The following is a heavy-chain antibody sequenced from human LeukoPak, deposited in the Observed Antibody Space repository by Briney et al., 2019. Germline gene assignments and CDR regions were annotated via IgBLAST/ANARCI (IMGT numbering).Heavy chain of an antibody. CDR3: ASARAENDSSGYQNWFDP. D-gene: IGHD3-22*01. CDR2: INHSGST. CDR1: GGSFSGYY. Sequence: SETLSLTCAVYGGSFSGYYWSWIRQPPGKGLEWIGEINHSGSTTYNPSLKSRVTISVDTSKNQFSLKLSSVTAADTAVYYCASARAENDSSGYQNWFDPWGQGTLVTVSS. J-gene: IGHJ5*02. V-gene: IGHV4-34*01.